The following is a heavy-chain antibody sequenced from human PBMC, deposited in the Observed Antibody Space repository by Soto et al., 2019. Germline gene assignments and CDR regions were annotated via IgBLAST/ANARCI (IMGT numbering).Heavy chain of an antibody. CDR1: GFTFSVYA. J-gene: IGHJ6*02. V-gene: IGHV3-23*01. CDR2: VTANGGST. CDR3: ASLGVGDWANYYYYYGMDV. D-gene: IGHD2-21*02. Sequence: GGSLRLSCAATGFTFSVYAMTWARQAPGKGLEWVSAVTANGGSTYSADSVKGRFTISRDNSKNTLYLQMNSLRAEDTAVYYCASLGVGDWANYYYYYGMDVWGQGTTVTVSS.